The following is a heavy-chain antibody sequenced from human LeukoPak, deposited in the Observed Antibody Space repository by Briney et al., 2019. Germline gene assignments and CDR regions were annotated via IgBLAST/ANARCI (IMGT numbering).Heavy chain of an antibody. D-gene: IGHD3-16*01. CDR3: ARDVEGGTFDI. CDR1: GLPFSRFW. J-gene: IGHJ3*02. CDR2: IDQSGGRN. Sequence: GGSLEVPCEAFGLPFSRFWMNWVAQAPGEGLGGVDNIDQSGGRNNYVDSVKGRFTISRDNAKNSLFLEMSSLRADDTAVYFCARDVEGGTFDIWGQGTTVTVSS. V-gene: IGHV3-7*05.